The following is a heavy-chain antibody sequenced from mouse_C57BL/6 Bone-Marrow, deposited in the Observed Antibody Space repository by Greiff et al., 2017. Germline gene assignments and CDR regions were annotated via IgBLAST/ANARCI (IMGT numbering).Heavy chain of an antibody. V-gene: IGHV5-12*01. D-gene: IGHD1-1*01. CDR2: ISNGGGST. Sequence: EVKLMESGGGLVQPGGSLKLSCAASGFTFSDYYMYWVRQTPEKRLEWVAYISNGGGSTYYPDTVKGRFTISRDNAKNTLYLQMSRLKSEDTAMYYCARDYYGSSARYFDVWGTGTTVTVSS. CDR1: GFTFSDYY. CDR3: ARDYYGSSARYFDV. J-gene: IGHJ1*03.